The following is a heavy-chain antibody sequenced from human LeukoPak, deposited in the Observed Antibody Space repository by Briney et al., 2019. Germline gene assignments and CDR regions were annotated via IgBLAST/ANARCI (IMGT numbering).Heavy chain of an antibody. V-gene: IGHV3-30*18. CDR2: ISYDGSNK. J-gene: IGHJ4*02. D-gene: IGHD4-17*01. CDR1: GFTFSSYG. Sequence: GGSLRLSCAASGFTFSSYGMHWVRQAPGKGLEWVAVISYDGSNKYYADSVKGRFTISRDNSKNTLYLQMNSLRAEDTAMYYCAKGGLTTVTTGGDYWGQGTLVTVSS. CDR3: AKGGLTTVTTGGDY.